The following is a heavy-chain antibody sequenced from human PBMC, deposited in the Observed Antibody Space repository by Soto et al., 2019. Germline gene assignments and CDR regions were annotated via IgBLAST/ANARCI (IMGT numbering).Heavy chain of an antibody. D-gene: IGHD3-22*01. CDR1: VVSVSNSDYY. V-gene: IGHV4-30-4*01. Sequence: TMSLTCTVSVVSVSNSDYYWTWIRQPPGKGLEWIGYIYSSGATSYNPSLESRVTISRDTSKNQFSLRLSSVTAADTAVYYCARDRGSDYDSTSGYYYYWGQGTLVTGSS. J-gene: IGHJ4*02. CDR3: ARDRGSDYDSTSGYYYY. CDR2: IYSSGAT.